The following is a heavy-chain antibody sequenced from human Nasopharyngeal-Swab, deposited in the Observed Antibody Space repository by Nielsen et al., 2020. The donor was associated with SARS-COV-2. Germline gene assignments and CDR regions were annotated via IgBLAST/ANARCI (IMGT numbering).Heavy chain of an antibody. CDR2: IFGGGSI. V-gene: IGHV3-66*01. CDR1: GFSVTNNY. CDR3: ARDKLPGGYYYYYGMDV. D-gene: IGHD2-15*01. Sequence: GESLKISCAASGFSVTNNYMSWVRQAPGKGLEWVSVIFGGGSIYYADSVKGRSTISRDNSKNTIYLQMNSLRAEDTAVYYCARDKLPGGYYYYYGMDVWGQGTTVTVSS. J-gene: IGHJ6*02.